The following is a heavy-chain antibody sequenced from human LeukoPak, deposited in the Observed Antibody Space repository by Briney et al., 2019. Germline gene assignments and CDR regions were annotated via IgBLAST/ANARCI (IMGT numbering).Heavy chain of an antibody. Sequence: SETLSLTCAVYGGSFSGYYWSWIRQPPGKGLEWIGEINHSGSTNYNPSLKSRVTISVDTSKNQFSLKLSSVTAADTAVYYCAGMVRGVIIPDTYFDYWGQGTLVTVSS. D-gene: IGHD3-10*01. CDR3: AGMVRGVIIPDTYFDY. CDR1: GGSFSGYY. J-gene: IGHJ4*02. V-gene: IGHV4-34*01. CDR2: INHSGST.